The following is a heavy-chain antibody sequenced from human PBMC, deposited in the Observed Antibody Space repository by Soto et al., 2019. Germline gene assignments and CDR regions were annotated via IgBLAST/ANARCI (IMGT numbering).Heavy chain of an antibody. V-gene: IGHV1-18*01. CDR1: GYTFTSYG. J-gene: IGHJ6*02. Sequence: QVQLVQSGAEVNKPGASVKVSCKASGYTFTSYGISWVRQAPGQGLEWMGWIRASNGNTNYAQKRLGRVTMNTGTATSTAYMELRSLKSDDTAVYYCARDLPTMDVWGQGTTVTVSS. CDR3: ARDLPTMDV. CDR2: IRASNGNT.